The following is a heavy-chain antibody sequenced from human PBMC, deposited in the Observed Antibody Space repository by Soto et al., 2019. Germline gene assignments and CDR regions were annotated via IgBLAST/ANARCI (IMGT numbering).Heavy chain of an antibody. Sequence: EVQLVESGGGLVQPGGSLRLSCAASGFAFSNYWMHWVRQAPGKGLVWVSRVNSDGSSTSYADSVKGRFTISRDNAKNTLYLQMNSLRAEDTAIYYCARVGFDSGYYFDLSHEDYWGQGTLVTVSS. CDR1: GFAFSNYW. J-gene: IGHJ4*02. D-gene: IGHD3-22*01. CDR2: VNSDGSST. V-gene: IGHV3-74*01. CDR3: ARVGFDSGYYFDLSHEDY.